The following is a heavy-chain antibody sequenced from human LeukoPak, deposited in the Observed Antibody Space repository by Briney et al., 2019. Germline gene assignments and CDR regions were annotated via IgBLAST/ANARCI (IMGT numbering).Heavy chain of an antibody. J-gene: IGHJ3*02. V-gene: IGHV3-53*01. CDR1: GFTFSTFW. Sequence: GGSLRLSCAASGFTFSTFWMHWVRQVPGKGLEWVSVIYTDGSTNYADSVKGRFTISRDNSKNTLYLQMNSLRAEDTAVYYCASPAGGATDFAFDIWGQGTMVTVSS. CDR3: ASPAGGATDFAFDI. D-gene: IGHD5-24*01. CDR2: IYTDGST.